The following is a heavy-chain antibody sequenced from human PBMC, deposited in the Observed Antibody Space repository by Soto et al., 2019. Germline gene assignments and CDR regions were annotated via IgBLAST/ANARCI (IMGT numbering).Heavy chain of an antibody. J-gene: IGHJ4*02. CDR1: GFTFSDHY. CDR2: SSNSGSFT. V-gene: IGHV3-11*06. CDR3: VRSGDNYNLLDY. Sequence: GGSMRLSCAASGFTFSDHYMSWIRQAPGKGLEWIGYSSNSGSFTRYADSVKGRFSISRDNAKNSLYLQINSLRGDDTAIYYCVRSGDNYNLLDYWGQGTPVTVSS. D-gene: IGHD1-1*01.